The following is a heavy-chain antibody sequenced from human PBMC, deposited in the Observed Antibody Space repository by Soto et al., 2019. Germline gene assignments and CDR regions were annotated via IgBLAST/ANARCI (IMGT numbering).Heavy chain of an antibody. Sequence: SETLSLTCAVSGGSTSSGGYSWSWIRQPPGKGLEWIGYIYHSGSTYYNPPLKSRVTISVDRSKNQFSLELSSVTAADTAVYYCARGSGSYYKSFDYWGQGTLVTVSS. J-gene: IGHJ4*02. D-gene: IGHD3-10*01. V-gene: IGHV4-30-2*01. CDR3: ARGSGSYYKSFDY. CDR2: IYHSGST. CDR1: GGSTSSGGYS.